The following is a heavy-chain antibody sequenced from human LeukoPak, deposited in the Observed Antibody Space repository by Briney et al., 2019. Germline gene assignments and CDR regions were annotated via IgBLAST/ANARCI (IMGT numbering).Heavy chain of an antibody. J-gene: IGHJ6*03. CDR1: GGSISSGSYY. D-gene: IGHD3-10*01. CDR3: AAASYGSGYYYYYMDV. CDR2: IYTSGST. V-gene: IGHV4-61*02. Sequence: SETLSLTCTVSGGSISSGSYYWSWIRQPAGKGLEWIGRIYTSGSTNYNPSLKSRVTISVDTSKNQFSLKLSSVTAADTAVYYCAAASYGSGYYYYYMDVWGKGTTVTISS.